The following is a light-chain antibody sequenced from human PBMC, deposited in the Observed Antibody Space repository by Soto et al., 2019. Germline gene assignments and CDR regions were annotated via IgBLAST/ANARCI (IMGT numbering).Light chain of an antibody. J-gene: IGKJ2*01. CDR1: QSVNNN. Sequence: IVMTQSPATLSVSPGERATLSCRASQSVNNNLAWYQQKPGQAPRLLIYGASSRATGIPARFSGSGSGTECTLTITSLLSEDFAFYFCQQYNNWPPLYTFGQGTKLALK. V-gene: IGKV3-15*01. CDR2: GAS. CDR3: QQYNNWPPLYT.